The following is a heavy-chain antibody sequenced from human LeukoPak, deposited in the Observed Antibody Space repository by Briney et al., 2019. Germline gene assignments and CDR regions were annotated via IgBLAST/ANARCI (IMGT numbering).Heavy chain of an antibody. D-gene: IGHD2-15*01. Sequence: SETLSLTCAVSGGSISSSNWWSWVRQPPGKGLEWIGEIYHSGNTNYNPSLKSRVTISVDKSKNQFSLKLRSVTAADTAVYYCARFPHVGYCSGGSCEIVNWGQGTLVTVSS. CDR3: ARFPHVGYCSGGSCEIVN. CDR2: IYHSGNT. CDR1: GGSISSSNW. V-gene: IGHV4-4*02. J-gene: IGHJ4*02.